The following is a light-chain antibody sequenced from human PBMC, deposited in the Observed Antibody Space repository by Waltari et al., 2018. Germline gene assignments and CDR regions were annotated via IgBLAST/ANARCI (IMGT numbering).Light chain of an antibody. CDR3: SSYAGSSNFVV. V-gene: IGLV2-8*01. J-gene: IGLJ2*01. CDR1: SGDVGGYTY. Sequence: QSALTQPPSASGSPGPSVTISCTGTSGDVGGYTYVSWYQQYPGKAPKLLIYDVNERPSGVPARFSGSKSDNTASLTVSGLQDEDEADYYCSSYAGSSNFVVFGGGTKVTVL. CDR2: DVN.